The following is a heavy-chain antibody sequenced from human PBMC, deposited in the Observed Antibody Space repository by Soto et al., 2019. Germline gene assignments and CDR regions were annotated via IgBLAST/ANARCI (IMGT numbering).Heavy chain of an antibody. V-gene: IGHV4-38-2*01. Sequence: LSLTCAVSGYSISSGYYWGWIRQPPGKGLEWIGTIYHSGSTFHNPSLKSRVTISVDTSKNQFSLKLRSVTAADTAVYYCAVGYCSSTTCSREYFQHWGQGTLVTVSS. J-gene: IGHJ1*01. CDR1: GYSISSGYY. D-gene: IGHD2-2*01. CDR3: AVGYCSSTTCSREYFQH. CDR2: IYHSGST.